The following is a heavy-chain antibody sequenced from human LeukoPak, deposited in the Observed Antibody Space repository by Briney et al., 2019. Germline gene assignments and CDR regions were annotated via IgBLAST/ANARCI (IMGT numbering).Heavy chain of an antibody. CDR2: IKLDGSEK. J-gene: IGHJ4*02. Sequence: GRSLRLSCAASGFTFSSYAMHWVRQAPGKGLEWVANIKLDGSEKNYVDSVKGRFTISRDSTKNSLYLQMNSLRAEDTAVFYCARDQYDTWSRRGNFDSWGQGTLVIVSS. D-gene: IGHD3/OR15-3a*01. CDR3: ARDQYDTWSRRGNFDS. CDR1: GFTFSSYA. V-gene: IGHV3-7*03.